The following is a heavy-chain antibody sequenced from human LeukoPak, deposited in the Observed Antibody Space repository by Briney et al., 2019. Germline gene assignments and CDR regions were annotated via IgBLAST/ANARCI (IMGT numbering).Heavy chain of an antibody. CDR1: GDSFSSLY. V-gene: IGHV4-59*11. D-gene: IGHD4-17*01. CDR3: ARDLVTVTKGFDI. J-gene: IGHJ3*02. Sequence: SETLSLTCVVSGDSFSSLYWPWIPHSPGEGLVWIGYISHIGSTHYNPSLKSRVSISIDTYKNHFSLKVRSVTGADTGVYYCARDLVTVTKGFDIWGEGTMVSVSS. CDR2: ISHIGST.